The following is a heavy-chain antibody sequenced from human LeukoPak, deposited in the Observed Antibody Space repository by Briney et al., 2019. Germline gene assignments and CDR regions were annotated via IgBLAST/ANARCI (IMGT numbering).Heavy chain of an antibody. CDR1: GVSVSNYY. J-gene: IGHJ4*02. CDR3: ARERRYNSAWLAYYFDY. D-gene: IGHD6-19*01. V-gene: IGHV4-59*02. Sequence: SETLSLTCTVSGVSVSNYYWSWLRQPPGKRLEWIGYIHYSGNTNYNPSLKSRVTISVDTSKNQFSLKLRSVTAADTAVYYCARERRYNSAWLAYYFDYWGQGTLVTVSS. CDR2: IHYSGNT.